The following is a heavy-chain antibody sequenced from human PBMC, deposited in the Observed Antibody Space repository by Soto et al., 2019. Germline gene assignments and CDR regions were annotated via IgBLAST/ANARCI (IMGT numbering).Heavy chain of an antibody. CDR3: VGEEGIVGATSAFDI. D-gene: IGHD1-26*01. CDR1: GLTFRSYW. Sequence: GGSLRLSCAASGLTFRSYWMHWVRQAPGKGLVWVSRINTDGSVAMYVDSVKGRFTISKDNAKNTLYLHMNSLRAEDTAVYYCVGEEGIVGATSAFDIWGQGTMVTVSS. CDR2: INTDGSVA. J-gene: IGHJ3*02. V-gene: IGHV3-74*03.